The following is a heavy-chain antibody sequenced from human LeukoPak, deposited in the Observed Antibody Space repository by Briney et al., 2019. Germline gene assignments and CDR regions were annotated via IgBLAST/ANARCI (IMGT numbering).Heavy chain of an antibody. Sequence: GGSLRLSCEPSGFSFSSYGFHWLRQAPDKGLEWVAVIWWDGSKTYYADSVNGRFTVSRDNSKNTLYLQMNSLRAEDTAVYYCARDIGNTGYHLDYWGQGTLVTVSS. CDR1: GFSFSSYG. CDR2: IWWDGSKT. J-gene: IGHJ4*02. CDR3: ARDIGNTGYHLDY. V-gene: IGHV3-33*01. D-gene: IGHD5-12*01.